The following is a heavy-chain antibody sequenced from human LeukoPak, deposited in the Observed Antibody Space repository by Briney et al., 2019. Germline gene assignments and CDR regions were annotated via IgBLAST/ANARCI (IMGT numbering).Heavy chain of an antibody. CDR1: GFTFSSYA. V-gene: IGHV3-23*01. D-gene: IGHD1-1*01. Sequence: GGSLRLSCAASGFTFSSYAMSWVRQAPGKGLEWVSAISGSGGSTYYADSVKGRFTICRDNSKNTLYLQMNSLRAEDTAVYYCAKRERRGYYYGMDVWGQGTTVTVSS. J-gene: IGHJ6*02. CDR2: ISGSGGST. CDR3: AKRERRGYYYGMDV.